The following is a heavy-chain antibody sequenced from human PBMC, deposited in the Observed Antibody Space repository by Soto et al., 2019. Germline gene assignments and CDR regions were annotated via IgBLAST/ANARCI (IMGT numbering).Heavy chain of an antibody. CDR2: IFYSGSF. V-gene: IGHV4-31*03. CDR3: ARVTYDSFTAYSHYFDY. CDR1: GGSISSGTSY. D-gene: IGHD3-9*01. J-gene: IGHJ4*02. Sequence: SETLSLTCSVSGGSISSGTSYWSWIRQRPGEGLEWIGYIFYSGSFYYTPSLRGRVLILADTSKNQFTLTLSSVTAADTAVYYCARVTYDSFTAYSHYFDYWGQGTLITVSS.